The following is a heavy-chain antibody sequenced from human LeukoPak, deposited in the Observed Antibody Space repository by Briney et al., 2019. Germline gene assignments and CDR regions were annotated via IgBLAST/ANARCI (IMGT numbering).Heavy chain of an antibody. CDR1: GFTFRSYA. Sequence: GGSLRLSCAASGFTFRSYAMSWVRQAPGKGLEWVSGISGSGGSTYYADSVKGRFTISRDNSKNTLYLQMNSLRAEDTAVYYCAKDLKGGPSLLWFGELFSPFDYWGQGTLVTVSS. V-gene: IGHV3-23*01. D-gene: IGHD3-10*01. CDR2: ISGSGGST. CDR3: AKDLKGGPSLLWFGELFSPFDY. J-gene: IGHJ4*02.